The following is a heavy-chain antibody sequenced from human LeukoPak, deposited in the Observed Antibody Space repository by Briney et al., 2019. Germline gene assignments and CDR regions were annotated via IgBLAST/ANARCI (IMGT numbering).Heavy chain of an antibody. Sequence: SETLSLTCTVSGGSISSYYWSWIRQPPGKGLEWIGYIYYSGSTNYNPSLKSRIAISVDTSKNQFSLKLSSVTAADTAVYYCARSYSSSYYFDYWGQGTVVTVSS. J-gene: IGHJ4*02. CDR2: IYYSGST. V-gene: IGHV4-59*01. CDR1: GGSISSYY. D-gene: IGHD6-13*01. CDR3: ARSYSSSYYFDY.